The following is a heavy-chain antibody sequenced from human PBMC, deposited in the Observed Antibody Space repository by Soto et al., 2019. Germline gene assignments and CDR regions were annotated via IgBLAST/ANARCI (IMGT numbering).Heavy chain of an antibody. CDR1: GFTFSSYW. CDR3: ASSSRSATYCDFYSGYYRSHDAFDI. V-gene: IGHV3-7*03. CDR2: IKQDGREK. Sequence: GGSLRLSCAASGFTFSSYWMSWVRQAPGKGLEWVANIKQDGREKYYVDSVKGRFTISRDNAKNSLYLQMNSMRAEDTAVYYCASSSRSATYCDFYSGYYRSHDAFDIWGQGTMVT. J-gene: IGHJ3*02. D-gene: IGHD3-3*01.